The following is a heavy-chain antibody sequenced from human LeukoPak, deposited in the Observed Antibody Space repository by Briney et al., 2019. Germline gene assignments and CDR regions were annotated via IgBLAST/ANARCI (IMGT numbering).Heavy chain of an antibody. D-gene: IGHD2-8*01. V-gene: IGHV3-74*01. Sequence: GGSLRLSCAASGFTFNSYWMHWVRQAPGKGLVWVSRINSDGSSTSYADSVKGRFTISRDNAKNTLYLQMNSLRAEDTPVYYCARGHQVYCTNGVGYSGLFYIWGQGALVTVSS. CDR3: ARGHQVYCTNGVGYSGLFYI. CDR2: INSDGSST. J-gene: IGHJ4*02. CDR1: GFTFNSYW.